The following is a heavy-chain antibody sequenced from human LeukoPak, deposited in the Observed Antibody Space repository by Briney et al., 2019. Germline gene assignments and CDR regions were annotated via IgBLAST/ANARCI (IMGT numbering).Heavy chain of an antibody. D-gene: IGHD6-19*01. CDR2: ISSSGGST. V-gene: IGHV3-23*01. CDR1: GFTFSSYA. Sequence: GGSLRLSCAASGFTFSSYAMSWVRQAPGKGLEWVSAISSSGGSTKYADSVKGRFTISRDNSKNTLYLQMNSLRAEDTAVYYCAKDRRYSSGWYDYWGQGTLVTVSS. J-gene: IGHJ4*02. CDR3: AKDRRYSSGWYDY.